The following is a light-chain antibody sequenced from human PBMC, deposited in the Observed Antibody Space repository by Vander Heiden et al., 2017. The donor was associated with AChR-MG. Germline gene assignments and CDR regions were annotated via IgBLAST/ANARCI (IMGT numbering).Light chain of an antibody. Sequence: SYELTQPLSVSVALGQTARIPCKGDNIGSKSVHWYQKKTGQAPVLVVYRDANRPAGIPERFSGSNSGNTATLTIRRAQVDDEADYYCHLWDRRIVGVFGGGTKLTVL. CDR3: HLWDRRIVGV. CDR1: NIGSKS. J-gene: IGLJ3*02. V-gene: IGLV3-9*01. CDR2: RDA.